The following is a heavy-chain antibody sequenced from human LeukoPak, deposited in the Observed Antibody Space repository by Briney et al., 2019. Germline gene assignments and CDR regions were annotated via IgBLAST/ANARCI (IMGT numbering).Heavy chain of an antibody. CDR3: ARDRCNSTNCSARVAFDI. D-gene: IGHD2-2*01. Sequence: SETLSLTCTVSGGSISNYYWSWIRQPAGKGLEWIGRIYTSGSTNYNPSLGSRVTISVDTSKKQFSLILSSVTAADTAVYYCARDRCNSTNCSARVAFDIWGQGTMVTVSS. CDR1: GGSISNYY. J-gene: IGHJ3*02. CDR2: IYTSGST. V-gene: IGHV4-4*07.